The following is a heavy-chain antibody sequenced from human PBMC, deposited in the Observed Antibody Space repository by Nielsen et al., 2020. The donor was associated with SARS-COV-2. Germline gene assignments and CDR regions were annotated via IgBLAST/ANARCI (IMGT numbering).Heavy chain of an antibody. CDR1: GFTFSSYG. CDR3: AKDKGYYYGMDV. V-gene: IGHV3-33*06. J-gene: IGHJ6*02. CDR2: IWYDGSNK. Sequence: GGSLRLSCAASGFTFSSYGMHWVRQAPGKGLEWVAVIWYDGSNKYYADSVKGRFTISRDNSKNTLYLQMNSLRAEDTAVYYCAKDKGYYYGMDVWGQGTTVTVSS.